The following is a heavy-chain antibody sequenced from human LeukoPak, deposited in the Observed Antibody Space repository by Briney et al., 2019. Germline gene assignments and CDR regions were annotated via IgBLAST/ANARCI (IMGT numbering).Heavy chain of an antibody. CDR3: AKEGGYGDYSSRVDPASRFDS. CDR1: GFPFSSYG. V-gene: IGHV3-23*01. Sequence: GGSLILPCAASGFPFSSYGMSWVRQAPGKGLEGVSTISGSGGNIYYADSVKGRFTISRDNSKNTVYLQMNSLRAEDTAVYYCAKEGGYGDYSSRVDPASRFDSWGQGTLVTVSS. J-gene: IGHJ4*02. CDR2: ISGSGGNI. D-gene: IGHD4-17*01.